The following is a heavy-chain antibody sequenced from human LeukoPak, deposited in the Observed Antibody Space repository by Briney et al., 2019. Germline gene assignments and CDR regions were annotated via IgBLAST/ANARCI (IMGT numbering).Heavy chain of an antibody. Sequence: NPSETLSLTCTVSGGSISSGDYYWSWIRQPPGKGLEWIGYIYYSGSTYYSPSLKSRVTISVDTSKNQFSLKLSSVTAADTAVYYCARDRSWGVWAYYFDYWGQGTLVTVSS. CDR3: ARDRSWGVWAYYFDY. CDR2: IYYSGST. D-gene: IGHD2-8*01. J-gene: IGHJ4*02. V-gene: IGHV4-30-4*08. CDR1: GGSISSGDYY.